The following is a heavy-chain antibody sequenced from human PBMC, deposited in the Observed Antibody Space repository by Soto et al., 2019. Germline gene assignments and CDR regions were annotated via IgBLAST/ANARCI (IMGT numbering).Heavy chain of an antibody. CDR1: GGTFSSYT. Sequence: QVQLVQSGAEVKKPGSSVKVSCKASGGTFSSYTISWVRQAPGQGLEWMGRIIPILGIANYAQKFQGRVTITADKSTSTAYMELSSLGSEDTAVYYCARDQGWSKYCSGGSCYRDDYWGQGTLVTVSS. J-gene: IGHJ4*02. CDR3: ARDQGWSKYCSGGSCYRDDY. CDR2: IIPILGIA. V-gene: IGHV1-69*08. D-gene: IGHD2-15*01.